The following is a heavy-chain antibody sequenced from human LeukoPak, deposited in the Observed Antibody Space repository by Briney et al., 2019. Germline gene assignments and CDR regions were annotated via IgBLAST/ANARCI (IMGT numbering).Heavy chain of an antibody. V-gene: IGHV1-8*01. CDR3: ARRSDDYDSSAYYH. D-gene: IGHD3-22*01. J-gene: IGHJ4*02. Sequence: GASVKVSCKTSGYTLTSYDLNWVRQASGQGLEWMGSVNPNSGNTGYAQKFQGRVTMTMDPSISTAYMELSSLRSEDTAVYYCARRSDDYDSSAYYHWGQGTLVTVSS. CDR1: GYTLTSYD. CDR2: VNPNSGNT.